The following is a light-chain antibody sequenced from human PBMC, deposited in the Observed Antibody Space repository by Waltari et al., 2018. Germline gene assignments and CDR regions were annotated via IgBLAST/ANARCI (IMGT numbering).Light chain of an antibody. CDR3: SSYISSTSVI. V-gene: IGLV2-23*02. CDR2: EVN. J-gene: IGLJ2*01. CDR1: RSDVGNYNL. Sequence: QSALTQPASVSGSPGQSITISCTGTRSDVGNYNLVSWYQQHPGKAPKLMISEVNKRPSGVSNRFSGSKSGNTASLTISGLHSEDEASYYCSSYISSTSVIFGGGTKLTVL.